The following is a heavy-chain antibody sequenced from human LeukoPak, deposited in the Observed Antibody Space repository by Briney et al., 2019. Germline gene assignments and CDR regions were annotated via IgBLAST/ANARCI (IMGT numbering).Heavy chain of an antibody. D-gene: IGHD3-22*01. CDR1: GFTFSTYS. V-gene: IGHV3-21*01. CDR3: ARVEDYYDSSGYSAWDY. Sequence: GGSLRLSCAASGFTFSTYSMTWVRQAPGKGLEWVSSISSSSGYIYYGDSVKGRFTISRDNAKSSLYLQMNSLRAEDTAVYYCARVEDYYDSSGYSAWDYWGQGTLVTVSS. J-gene: IGHJ4*02. CDR2: ISSSSGYI.